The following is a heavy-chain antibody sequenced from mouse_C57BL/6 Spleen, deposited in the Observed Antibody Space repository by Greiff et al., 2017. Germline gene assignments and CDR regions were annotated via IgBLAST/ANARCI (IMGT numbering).Heavy chain of an antibody. CDR1: GYTFTSYW. J-gene: IGHJ4*01. V-gene: IGHV1-64*01. CDR3: ARNSNYAMDY. CDR2: IHPNSGST. D-gene: IGHD2-5*01. Sequence: VQGVESGAELVKPGASVKLSCKASGYTFTSYWMHWVKQRPGQGLEWIGMIHPNSGSTNYNEKFKSKATLTVDKSSSTAYMQLSSLTSEDSAVYYCARNSNYAMDYWGQGTSVTVSS.